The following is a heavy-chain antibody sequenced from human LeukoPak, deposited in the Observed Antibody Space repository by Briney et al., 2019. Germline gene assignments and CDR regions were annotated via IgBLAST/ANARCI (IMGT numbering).Heavy chain of an antibody. CDR3: ARDVLYYDFWSGDYYYYMDV. CDR2: INHSGST. CDR1: GGCFGGYY. J-gene: IGHJ6*03. D-gene: IGHD3-3*01. V-gene: IGHV4-34*01. Sequence: SETLSLTCAVYGGCFGGYYWSWIRQPPGKGLEWIGEINHSGSTNYNPSLKSRVTISVDTSKNQFSLKLSSVTAADTAVYYCARDVLYYDFWSGDYYYYMDVWGKGTTVTVSS.